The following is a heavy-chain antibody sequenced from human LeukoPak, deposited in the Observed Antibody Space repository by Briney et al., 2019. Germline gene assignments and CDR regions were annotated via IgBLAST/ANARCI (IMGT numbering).Heavy chain of an antibody. V-gene: IGHV3-15*01. CDR2: IKSKTDGGTS. CDR3: TTHHDAFDV. Sequence: GGSLRLSCAASGFTVSSNYMSWVRQAPGKGLEWVGRIKSKTDGGTSDYAAPVKGRFTFSRDDSKNTLYLQMNSLKTEDTAMYYCTTHHDAFDVWGHGTMVTVSS. J-gene: IGHJ3*01. CDR1: GFTVSSNY.